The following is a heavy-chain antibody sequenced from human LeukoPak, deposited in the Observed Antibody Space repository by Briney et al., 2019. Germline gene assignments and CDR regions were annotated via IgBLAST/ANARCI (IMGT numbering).Heavy chain of an antibody. J-gene: IGHJ3*02. D-gene: IGHD3-9*01. CDR2: ISSNGGST. CDR3: ARDWKYYDILTGYSPTLDAFDI. Sequence: GGSLRLSCSASGFTFSSYAMHWVRQAPGKGLEYVSAISSNGGSTYYADSVKGRFTISRDNAKNSLYLQMNSLRAEDTAVYYCARDWKYYDILTGYSPTLDAFDIWGQGTMVTVSS. CDR1: GFTFSSYA. V-gene: IGHV3-64*04.